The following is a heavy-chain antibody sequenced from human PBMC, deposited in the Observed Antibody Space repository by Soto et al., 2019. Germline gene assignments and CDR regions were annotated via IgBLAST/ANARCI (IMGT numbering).Heavy chain of an antibody. CDR2: IGRSGGVT. D-gene: IGHD1-26*01. CDR3: AGHFPWDLFDY. CDR1: GFTVSTYE. V-gene: IGHV3-48*03. J-gene: IGHJ4*02. Sequence: GGSLRLSCAASGFTVSTYEMHWVRQAPGKGLEWISYIGRSGGVTHYADSVKGRFTISRDNAKNSVHLQMNSLRAEDTAVYYCAGHFPWDLFDYWGQGTLVTVSS.